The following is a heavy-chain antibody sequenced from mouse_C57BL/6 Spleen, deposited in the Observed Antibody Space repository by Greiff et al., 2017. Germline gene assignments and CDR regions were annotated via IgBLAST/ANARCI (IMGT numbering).Heavy chain of an antibody. CDR3: ALYGNSAWFAY. V-gene: IGHV1-64*01. J-gene: IGHJ3*01. Sequence: QVQLKQPGAELVKPGASVKLSCKASGYTFTSYWMPWVKQRPGQGLEWIGMIHPNSGSTNYNEKFKSKATLTVDKSSSTAYMQLSSLTSEDSAVYYCALYGNSAWFAYWGQGTLVTVSA. CDR2: IHPNSGST. CDR1: GYTFTSYW. D-gene: IGHD2-1*01.